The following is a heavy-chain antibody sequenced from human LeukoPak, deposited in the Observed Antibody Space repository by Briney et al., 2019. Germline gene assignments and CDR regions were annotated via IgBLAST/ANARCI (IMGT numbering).Heavy chain of an antibody. Sequence: PGGSLRLSCAASGFTFSSYAMSWVRQAPGKGLEWVSAISGSGGSTYYADSVKGRFTISRDNSKNTLYLQMNSLRAEDTAVYYCVKVGRGASSLRYFDWLSTSYGMDVWGQGTTVTVSS. V-gene: IGHV3-23*01. CDR3: VKVGRGASSLRYFDWLSTSYGMDV. CDR1: GFTFSSYA. CDR2: ISGSGGST. D-gene: IGHD3-9*01. J-gene: IGHJ6*02.